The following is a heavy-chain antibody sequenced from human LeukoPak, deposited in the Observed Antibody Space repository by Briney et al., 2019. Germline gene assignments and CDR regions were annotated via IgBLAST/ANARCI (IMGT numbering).Heavy chain of an antibody. V-gene: IGHV1-3*01. CDR1: GYTFTSYA. Sequence: ASVKVSCKASGYTFTSYAMHWVRQAPGQRLEWMGWINAGNGNTKYSQKFQGRVTITRDTSASTAYMELSSLRSEDTAVYYCARARVPPDIVVVVAPIVPYFDYWGQGTLVTVSS. CDR2: INAGNGNT. J-gene: IGHJ4*02. CDR3: ARARVPPDIVVVVAPIVPYFDY. D-gene: IGHD2-15*01.